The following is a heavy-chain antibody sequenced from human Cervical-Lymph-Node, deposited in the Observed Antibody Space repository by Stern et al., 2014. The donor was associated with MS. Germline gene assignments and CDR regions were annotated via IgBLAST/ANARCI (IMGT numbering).Heavy chain of an antibody. CDR1: GYTFTDYY. D-gene: IGHD3-9*01. CDR2: INLHSGVT. Sequence: VQLVQSGAEVTKPGSSVKVYCKASGYTFTDYYMHWVRQGPGQGLEWMGWINLHSGVTDFAQKFRGRITMTRDTSISTAYMELSSLTSDDTAVYYCATPIFTVPGASDFWGQGTLVTVSS. V-gene: IGHV1-2*02. J-gene: IGHJ4*02. CDR3: ATPIFTVPGASDF.